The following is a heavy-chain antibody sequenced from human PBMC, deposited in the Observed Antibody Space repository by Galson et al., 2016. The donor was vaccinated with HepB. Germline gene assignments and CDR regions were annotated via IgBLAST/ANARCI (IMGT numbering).Heavy chain of an antibody. CDR1: GFTFDDYA. CDR3: AKSWRDNSGHDFYFDY. D-gene: IGHD3-22*01. CDR2: ISSTSGSL. V-gene: IGHV3-9*01. Sequence: SLRLSCAASGFTFDDYAMHWVRQAPGKGLEWVSGISSTSGSLAYADSVKGRFTISRDNAKNSLYLQMNSLRPEDTALYYCAKSWRDNSGHDFYFDYWGQGTLVTVSS. J-gene: IGHJ4*02.